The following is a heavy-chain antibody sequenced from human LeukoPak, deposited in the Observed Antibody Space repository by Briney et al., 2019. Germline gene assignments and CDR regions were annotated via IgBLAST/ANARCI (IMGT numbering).Heavy chain of an antibody. CDR1: GGSISSSSYY. CDR3: ARRPFCSGGSCYSGGDYYYYYMDV. V-gene: IGHV4-39*01. J-gene: IGHJ6*03. CDR2: IYYSGST. Sequence: PSETLSLTCTVSGGSISSSSYYWGWIRQPPGKGLEWIGSIYYSGSTYYNPSLKSRVTISVDTSKNQFSLKLSSVTTADTAVYYCARRPFCSGGSCYSGGDYYYYYMDVWGKGTTVTISS. D-gene: IGHD2-15*01.